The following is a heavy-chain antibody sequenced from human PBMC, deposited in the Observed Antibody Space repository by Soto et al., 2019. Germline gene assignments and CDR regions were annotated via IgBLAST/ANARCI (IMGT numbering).Heavy chain of an antibody. CDR3: ARDLPPPDY. CDR1: GYTFTSYA. Sequence: AASVKVSCKASGYTFTSYAMHWVLQAPGQGLEWMGWINADNGNTKYSQKLQGRVTITRDTSTSTAYMELRSLRSDDTAVYYCARDLPPPDYWGPGTLVTAPQ. J-gene: IGHJ4*02. CDR2: INADNGNT. V-gene: IGHV1-3*01.